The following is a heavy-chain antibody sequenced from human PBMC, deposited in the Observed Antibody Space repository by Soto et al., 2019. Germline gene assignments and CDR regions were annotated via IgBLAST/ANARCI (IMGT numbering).Heavy chain of an antibody. CDR2: INDSGGT. V-gene: IGHV4-34*01. Sequence: QVQLQQWGAGLLKPSETLSLTCAVYGGSFSGYYWSWIRQPPGKGLEWIGEINDSGGTNYNQSLKSRVTISVDTSKHQFCLRLSSETAADTAVYSCAREGYCSSTSCRRGSNWFDPWGQGRLVTVSS. J-gene: IGHJ5*02. CDR3: AREGYCSSTSCRRGSNWFDP. CDR1: GGSFSGYY. D-gene: IGHD2-2*01.